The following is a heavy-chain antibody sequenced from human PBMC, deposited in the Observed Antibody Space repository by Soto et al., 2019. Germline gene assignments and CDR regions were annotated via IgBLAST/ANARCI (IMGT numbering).Heavy chain of an antibody. CDR2: IIPIFGTA. CDR3: ARSTYYDIWSGYYTYYYYYGMDV. Sequence: QVQLVQSGAEVKKPGSSVKVSCKASGGTFSSYAISWVRQAPGQGLEWMGGIIPIFGTANYAQKFQGRVTITADESTSTADMELSSLRSEDTAVYYCARSTYYDIWSGYYTYYYYYGMDVWGQGTTVTVSS. CDR1: GGTFSSYA. V-gene: IGHV1-69*01. D-gene: IGHD3-3*01. J-gene: IGHJ6*02.